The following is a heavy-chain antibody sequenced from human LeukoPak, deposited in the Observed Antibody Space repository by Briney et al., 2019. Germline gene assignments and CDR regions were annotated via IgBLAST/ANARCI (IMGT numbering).Heavy chain of an antibody. J-gene: IGHJ4*02. CDR3: AKDGWGYSYGYPPYFDH. V-gene: IGHV3-23*01. CDR2: ISGSGGST. Sequence: GGSLRLSCAASGFTFSSYAVSWVHQAPGKGLEWVSSISGSGGSTYYADSVKGRFTISRDNSKNTLYLQMNSLRAEDTAEYYCAKDGWGYSYGYPPYFDHWGQGTLVTASS. CDR1: GFTFSSYA. D-gene: IGHD5-18*01.